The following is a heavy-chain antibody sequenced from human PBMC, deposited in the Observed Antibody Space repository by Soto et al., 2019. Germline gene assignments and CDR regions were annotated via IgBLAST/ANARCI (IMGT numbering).Heavy chain of an antibody. CDR2: IYYSGST. CDR1: GGSISSGDYY. D-gene: IGHD3-3*01. Sequence: QVQLHESGPGLVKPSQTLSLTCTVSGGSISSGDYYWSWIRQPPGKGLEWIGYIYYSGSTYYNPSLKSRVTISVDTSKNQFSLKLSSVTAADTAVYYCAREVDYDFWRGGAFDIWGQGTMVTVSS. V-gene: IGHV4-30-4*01. J-gene: IGHJ3*02. CDR3: AREVDYDFWRGGAFDI.